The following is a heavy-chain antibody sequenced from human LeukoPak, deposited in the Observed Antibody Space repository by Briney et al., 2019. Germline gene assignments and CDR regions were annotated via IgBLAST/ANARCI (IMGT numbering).Heavy chain of an antibody. V-gene: IGHV3-30*04. J-gene: IGHJ4*02. D-gene: IGHD4-23*01. CDR1: GFNFGSYA. Sequence: GRSLRLSCAASGFNFGSYAMHWVRLAPDKGLQWVAVIWYDGSNKYYADSVKGRFIISRDNSKSTVFLQMNSLRIEDTGVYYCARGAHYGGNSPDYWGQGTLVTVSS. CDR2: IWYDGSNK. CDR3: ARGAHYGGNSPDY.